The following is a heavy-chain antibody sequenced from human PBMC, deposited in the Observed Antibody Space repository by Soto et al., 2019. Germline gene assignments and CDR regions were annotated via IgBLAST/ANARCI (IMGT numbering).Heavy chain of an antibody. CDR3: AREPYGDSQYFDY. V-gene: IGHV3-30*04. D-gene: IGHD2-21*02. J-gene: IGHJ4*02. Sequence: PGGSLRLSCTGSGFTVNSLSLHWVRQGPDKGLEWVAVVSFDGKVTYYADSVKGRFTVSRDNSKNTIYLQANSLRAEDTAVYYCAREPYGDSQYFDYWGQGTPVTVSS. CDR1: GFTVNSLS. CDR2: VSFDGKVT.